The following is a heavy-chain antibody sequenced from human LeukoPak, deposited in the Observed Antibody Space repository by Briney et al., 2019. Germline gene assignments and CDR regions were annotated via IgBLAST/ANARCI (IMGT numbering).Heavy chain of an antibody. D-gene: IGHD2-15*01. V-gene: IGHV3-20*04. J-gene: IGHJ4*02. Sequence: PGGSLRLSCSATTFTFDDFGMSWVRQAPGKGLEWVSGINWNGGTTVYADSVRGRFTISRDNAKNSLYLQMNSLRAEDTAVYYCAKDHGYCRGGTCYSRYYFDYWGQGTLVTVSS. CDR3: AKDHGYCRGGTCYSRYYFDY. CDR2: INWNGGTT. CDR1: TFTFDDFG.